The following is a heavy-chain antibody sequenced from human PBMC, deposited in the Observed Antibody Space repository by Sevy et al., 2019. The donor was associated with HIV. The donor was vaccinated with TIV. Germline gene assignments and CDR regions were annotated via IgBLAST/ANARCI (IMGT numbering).Heavy chain of an antibody. V-gene: IGHV3-49*03. CDR3: TRDASRGYSYGYGY. J-gene: IGHJ4*02. D-gene: IGHD5-18*01. CDR1: GFTFGDYA. CDR2: IRSKAYGGTT. Sequence: GGSLRLSCTASGFTFGDYAMSWFRQAPGKGLEWVGFIRSKAYGGTTEYAASVKGRFTTSRDDSKSIAYLQMNSLKTEDKAVYYCTRDASRGYSYGYGYWGQGTLVTVSS.